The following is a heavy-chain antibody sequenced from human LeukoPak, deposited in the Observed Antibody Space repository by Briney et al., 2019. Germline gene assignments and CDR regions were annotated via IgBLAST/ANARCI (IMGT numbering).Heavy chain of an antibody. D-gene: IGHD3-3*01. CDR3: ARSPNYDFWSGYYYYYYYMDV. CDR1: GFTFSSYS. V-gene: IGHV3-48*04. J-gene: IGHJ6*03. CDR2: ISSSSTI. Sequence: GGSLRLSCAASGFTFSSYSMNWVRQAPGKGLEWVSYISSSSTIYYADSVKGRFTISRDNAKNSLYLQMNSLRAEDTAVYYCARSPNYDFWSGYYYYYYYMDVWGKGTTVTVSS.